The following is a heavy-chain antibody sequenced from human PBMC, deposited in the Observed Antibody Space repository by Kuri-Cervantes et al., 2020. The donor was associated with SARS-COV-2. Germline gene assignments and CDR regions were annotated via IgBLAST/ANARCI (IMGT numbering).Heavy chain of an antibody. V-gene: IGHV4-4*07. J-gene: IGHJ3*02. Sequence: SETLSLTCTVSGGSISSYYWSWIRRPAGKGLEGIGRIYTSGSPNYIHSLKSRVTMSVDTSKNQFSLKLSSVTAADTAVYYCARDPLGFTFGGVIVDAFDIWGQGTMVTVSS. CDR3: ARDPLGFTFGGVIVDAFDI. CDR1: GGSISSYY. D-gene: IGHD3-16*02. CDR2: IYTSGSP.